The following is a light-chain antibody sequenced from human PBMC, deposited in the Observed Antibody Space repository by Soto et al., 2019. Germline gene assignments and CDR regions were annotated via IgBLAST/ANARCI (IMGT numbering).Light chain of an antibody. CDR1: QSISSW. CDR3: QQYNSFWT. J-gene: IGKJ1*01. CDR2: KAS. V-gene: IGKV1-5*03. Sequence: DIQMTQSPSTLSASVVDRVTITCRASQSISSWLAWYQQKPGKAPKILIYKASSLESGVPSRFSGSGSGTEFTLNISSLQPDDFATYYCQQYNSFWTFGQGTKVEIK.